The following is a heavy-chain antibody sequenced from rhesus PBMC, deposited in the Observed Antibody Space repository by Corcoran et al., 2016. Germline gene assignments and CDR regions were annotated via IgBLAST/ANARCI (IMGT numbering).Heavy chain of an antibody. CDR1: GGSISGNYY. CDR2: IDGNSEST. V-gene: IGHV4-73*01. J-gene: IGHJ4*01. CDR3: ARVDSSSYGFLGRIFDY. D-gene: IGHD6-43*01. Sequence: QVKLQQWGEGLVKPSETLSLTCAVYGGSISGNYYWSWIRTATGMGLWWCWNIDGNSESTNYNPSHKNRVTITKDTSKNQFSLKLSSVTAADTAVYYCARVDSSSYGFLGRIFDYWGQGVLVTVSS.